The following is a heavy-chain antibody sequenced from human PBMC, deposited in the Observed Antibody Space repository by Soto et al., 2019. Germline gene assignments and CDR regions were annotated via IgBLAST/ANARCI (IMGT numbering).Heavy chain of an antibody. CDR3: ARNPGYSSNSHNRFDP. CDR1: GDSVSSNSAA. D-gene: IGHD6-19*01. CDR2: TYYRSKWYN. V-gene: IGHV6-1*01. Sequence: SQTLSLTFAISGDSVSSNSAAWNWIRQSPSRGLEWLGRTYYRSKWYNDYAVSVKSRITINPDTSKNQFSLQLNSVTPEDTAVYYCARNPGYSSNSHNRFDPWDQRTQVTVS. J-gene: IGHJ5*02.